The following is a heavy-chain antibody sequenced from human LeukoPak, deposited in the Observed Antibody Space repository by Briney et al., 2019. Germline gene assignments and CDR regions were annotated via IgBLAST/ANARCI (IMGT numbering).Heavy chain of an antibody. CDR1: GGSISSGGYY. CDR2: IYYSGST. V-gene: IGHV4-31*03. CDR3: ARDLYVIGKYYYGMDV. J-gene: IGHJ6*02. D-gene: IGHD1-20*01. Sequence: SQTLSLTCTVSGGSISSGGYYWSRIRQHPGKGLEWIGYIYYSGSTYYNPSVKSRVTISVDTSKNQFSLKLTAVTAADTAVYYCARDLYVIGKYYYGMDVWGQGTTVTVSS.